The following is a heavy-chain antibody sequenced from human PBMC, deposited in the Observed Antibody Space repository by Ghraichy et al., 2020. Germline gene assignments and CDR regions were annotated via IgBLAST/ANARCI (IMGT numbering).Heavy chain of an antibody. J-gene: IGHJ4*02. Sequence: GGSLRLSCGASGFAFSNYWMTWVRQPPGKGLEWLGNVDPDGSGKFYVDSVKGRFAISRDNAKNSLYLQMNTLRIEDTAVYYCAKGGAPFAEADCWGQGTLVIVSS. D-gene: IGHD1-26*01. V-gene: IGHV3-7*03. CDR3: AKGGAPFAEADC. CDR1: GFAFSNYW. CDR2: VDPDGSGK.